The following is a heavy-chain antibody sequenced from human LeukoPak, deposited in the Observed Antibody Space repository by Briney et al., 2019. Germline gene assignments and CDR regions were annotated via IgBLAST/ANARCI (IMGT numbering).Heavy chain of an antibody. J-gene: IGHJ4*02. CDR3: ARVLGRPGQQLVQEGLDY. CDR2: INAGNGDT. V-gene: IGHV1-3*01. Sequence: ASVTVSCKASVYTFSSNAIQWVRQAPGQRVEWMGWINAGNGDTKYSQRFQGRVTITRDTSANTAYMELSSLRSDDTAVYYCARVLGRPGQQLVQEGLDYWGQGTLVTVSS. D-gene: IGHD6-13*01. CDR1: VYTFSSNA.